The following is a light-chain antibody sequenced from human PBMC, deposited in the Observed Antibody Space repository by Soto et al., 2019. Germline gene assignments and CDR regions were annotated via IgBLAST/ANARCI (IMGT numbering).Light chain of an antibody. J-gene: IGKJ4*01. V-gene: IGKV3-20*01. Sequence: EIVLTQSPATLSLSPGDRATLSCRASQNVRSDYFAWYQQKPGQAPRVIIFGVSTRASATPDRFRGSGSGTYFTLTISRLEPDDFALYYCQKYNSAPLTFGGGTKVEIK. CDR1: QNVRSDY. CDR3: QKYNSAPLT. CDR2: GVS.